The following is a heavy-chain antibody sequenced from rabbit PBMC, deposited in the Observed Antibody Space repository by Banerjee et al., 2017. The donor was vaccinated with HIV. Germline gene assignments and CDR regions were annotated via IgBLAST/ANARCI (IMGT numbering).Heavy chain of an antibody. J-gene: IGHJ4*01. V-gene: IGHV1S40*01. D-gene: IGHD4-1*01. CDR2: IGTGGGST. Sequence: QSLEESGGGLVKPEGSLTLTCKASGFDFSSNAICWVRQAPGKGLEWIACIGTGGGSTWYASWVNGRFTIAKTSSTTVTLQMTSLTAADTSTYFCARGVSTSGRGYGLWGQGTLVTVS. CDR3: ARGVSTSGRGYGL. CDR1: GFDFSSNA.